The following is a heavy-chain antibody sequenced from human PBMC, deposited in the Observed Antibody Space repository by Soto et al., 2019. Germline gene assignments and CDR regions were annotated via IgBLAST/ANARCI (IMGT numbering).Heavy chain of an antibody. CDR2: IYHSGST. D-gene: IGHD3-22*01. V-gene: IGHV4-4*02. CDR1: GGSISSSNW. CDR3: ARSPSMILPEHYFDY. Sequence: SETLSLTCAVSGGSISSSNWWSWVRQPPGKGLEWIGEIYHSGSTNYNPSLKSRVTISVDKSKNQFSLKLSSVTAADTAVYYCARSPSMILPEHYFDYWGQGTLVTVSS. J-gene: IGHJ4*02.